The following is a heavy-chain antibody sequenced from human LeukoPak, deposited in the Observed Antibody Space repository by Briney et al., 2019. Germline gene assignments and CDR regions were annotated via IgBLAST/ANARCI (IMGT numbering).Heavy chain of an antibody. V-gene: IGHV3-74*01. Sequence: GGSLRLSCAASGFTFSNYWMRWVRQAPGEALMWVSRIKSDGSSTTYADSVKGRFTISRDNAKNTLYLQTNSLRAEDTAVYYCSRDSLSSCGGDCYSGLDVWGQGATVTVSS. D-gene: IGHD2-21*02. CDR1: GFTFSNYW. CDR2: IKSDGSST. CDR3: SRDSLSSCGGDCYSGLDV. J-gene: IGHJ6*02.